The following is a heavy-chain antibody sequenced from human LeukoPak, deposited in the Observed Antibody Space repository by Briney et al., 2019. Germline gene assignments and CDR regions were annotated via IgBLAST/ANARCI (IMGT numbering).Heavy chain of an antibody. D-gene: IGHD1-26*01. Sequence: GGSLRLSCAASGFTFSTYWMSWVRQAPGKGLEWVANTNQNGGEKYYVDSVKGRFTVSRDNAKNSLYLQMNSLRVEDTAVYYCAGDLVGASHVWGQGTMVTVSS. V-gene: IGHV3-7*01. CDR1: GFTFSTYW. CDR2: TNQNGGEK. CDR3: AGDLVGASHV. J-gene: IGHJ3*01.